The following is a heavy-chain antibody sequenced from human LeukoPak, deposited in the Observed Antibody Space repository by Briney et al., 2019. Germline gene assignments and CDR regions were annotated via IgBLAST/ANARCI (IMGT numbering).Heavy chain of an antibody. CDR3: AKRQVYYYDSRASTNYFDY. J-gene: IGHJ4*02. D-gene: IGHD3-22*01. Sequence: GGSLRLSCAASGYTFSSYAMGWVHQAPGKGLEWVSAISGSGGSTYYADSVKGRFTISRDNSKNTLYLQMNSLRAEDTAVYYCAKRQVYYYDSRASTNYFDYWGQGTLVTVSS. V-gene: IGHV3-23*01. CDR1: GYTFSSYA. CDR2: ISGSGGST.